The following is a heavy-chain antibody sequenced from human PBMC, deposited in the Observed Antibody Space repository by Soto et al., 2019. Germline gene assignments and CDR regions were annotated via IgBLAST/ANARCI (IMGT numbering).Heavy chain of an antibody. CDR3: ARDQYPQDMVLMVYAIPSQGMDV. Sequence: ASVKVSCKASGGTFSSYAISWVRQAPGQGLEWMGGIIPIFGTANYAQKFQGRVTITADESTSTAYMELSSLRSEDTAVYYCARDQYPQDMVLMVYAIPSQGMDVWGQGTTVTRSS. D-gene: IGHD2-8*01. V-gene: IGHV1-69*13. CDR2: IIPIFGTA. CDR1: GGTFSSYA. J-gene: IGHJ6*02.